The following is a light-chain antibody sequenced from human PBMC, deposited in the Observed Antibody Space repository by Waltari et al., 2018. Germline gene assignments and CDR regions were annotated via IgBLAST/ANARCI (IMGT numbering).Light chain of an antibody. J-gene: IGKJ1*01. V-gene: IGKV2-30*02. Sequence: DVVMTQSPLSLTVTLGQPASISCRSSQSLVHSDGNTYLNWFQQRPGQSPRRLIYKISRRDSGVPDRFSGSGLTTDFTLKISRVEAEDVGIYYCMQGTYWPRTFGQGTKVQVK. CDR3: MQGTYWPRT. CDR2: KIS. CDR1: QSLVHSDGNTY.